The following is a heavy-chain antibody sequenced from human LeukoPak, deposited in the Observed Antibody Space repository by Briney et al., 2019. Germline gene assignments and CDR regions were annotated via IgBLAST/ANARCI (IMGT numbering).Heavy chain of an antibody. V-gene: IGHV5-51*01. Sequence: GESLKISCKGSGYSFTSYWIGWVRQMPGKGLEWMGIINPGDSDTRYSPSFQGQVTMSADKSISTAHLQWSSLKASDSAIYYCATFAPYGDYSYFRHWGQGTLVTVSS. CDR1: GYSFTSYW. CDR2: INPGDSDT. CDR3: ATFAPYGDYSYFRH. D-gene: IGHD4-17*01. J-gene: IGHJ1*01.